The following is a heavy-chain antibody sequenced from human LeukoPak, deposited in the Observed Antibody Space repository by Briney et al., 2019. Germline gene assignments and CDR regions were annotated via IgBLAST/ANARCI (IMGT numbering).Heavy chain of an antibody. CDR2: IKQDGSEK. J-gene: IGHJ4*02. Sequence: GGSLRLSCAASVFTFSSYWMSWVRQAPGRGLAWVANIKQDGSEKFYVASVRGRFTISRDNAKNSLYLQMNSLRAEDTAVYFCARAVLYYGSGSFFDWGQGTLVTVSS. CDR3: ARAVLYYGSGSFFD. D-gene: IGHD3-10*01. V-gene: IGHV3-7*01. CDR1: VFTFSSYW.